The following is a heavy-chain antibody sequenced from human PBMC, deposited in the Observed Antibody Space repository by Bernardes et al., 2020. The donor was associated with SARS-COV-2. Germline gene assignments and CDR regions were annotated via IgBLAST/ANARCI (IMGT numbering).Heavy chain of an antibody. CDR1: GFTFSSYA. CDR2: ISGSGGST. CDR3: AKYRVEMATITQLPPGYFDY. D-gene: IGHD5-12*01. V-gene: IGHV3-23*01. Sequence: GGSLRLSCAASGFTFSSYAMSWVRQAPGKGLEWVSAISGSGGSTYYADSVKGRFTISRDNSKNTLYLQMNSLRAEDTAVYYCAKYRVEMATITQLPPGYFDYWGQGTLVTVSS. J-gene: IGHJ4*02.